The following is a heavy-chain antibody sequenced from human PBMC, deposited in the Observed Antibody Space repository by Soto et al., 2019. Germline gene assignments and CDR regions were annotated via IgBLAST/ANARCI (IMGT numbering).Heavy chain of an antibody. Sequence: QVQLVQSGAEVKKPGSSVKVSCKASGGTFSSYAISWVRQARGQGLEWMGGIIPIFGTANYAQKFQGRVTITADESTSTAYMELSSLRSEDTAVYYCARGGELLRAWYFDYWGQGTLVTVSS. CDR2: IIPIFGTA. CDR1: GGTFSSYA. D-gene: IGHD1-26*01. CDR3: ARGGELLRAWYFDY. V-gene: IGHV1-69*01. J-gene: IGHJ4*02.